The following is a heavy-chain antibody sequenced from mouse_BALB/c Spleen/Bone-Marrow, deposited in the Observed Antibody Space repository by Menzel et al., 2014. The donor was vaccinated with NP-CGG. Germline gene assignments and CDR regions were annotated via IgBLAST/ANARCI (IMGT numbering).Heavy chain of an antibody. CDR3: ARAGGCYSFDS. V-gene: IGHV1-14*01. D-gene: IGHD3-1*01. CDR1: GYTFTSYA. Sequence: VQLQQSGPELVKPGASVKMSCKASGYTFTSYAMHWVNQKPGQGLEWIGYINPYNDGTKYNEKFKGKATMTSDKSSNTNNLELSMRTSECSAVYYYARAGGCYSFDSWGQGTPVTVSS. J-gene: IGHJ4*01. CDR2: INPYNDGT.